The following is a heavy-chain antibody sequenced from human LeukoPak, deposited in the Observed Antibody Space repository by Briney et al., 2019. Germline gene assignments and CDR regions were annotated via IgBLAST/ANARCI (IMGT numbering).Heavy chain of an antibody. V-gene: IGHV1-69*13. J-gene: IGHJ6*02. CDR1: GGTFSSYA. CDR3: ARVDTTVTTYPYYYYGMDV. CDR2: IIPIFGTA. D-gene: IGHD4-17*01. Sequence: SVKVSCKASGGTFSSYAISWVRQAPGQGLEWMGGIIPIFGTANYAQKFQGRVTITADESTSTAYMEPSSLRSEDTAVYYCARVDTTVTTYPYYYYGMDVWGQGTTVTVSS.